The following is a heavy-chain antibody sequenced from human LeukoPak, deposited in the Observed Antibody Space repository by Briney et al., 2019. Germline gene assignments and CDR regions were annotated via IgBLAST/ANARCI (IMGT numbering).Heavy chain of an antibody. D-gene: IGHD3-16*01. CDR3: TRDPTYYDYVWGVIFDY. CDR2: IRSKAYGGTT. J-gene: IGHJ4*02. Sequence: PGGSLRLSCTAPGFTFGDYAMSWFRQAPGKGLEWVGFIRSKAYGGTTEYAASVKGRFTISRDDSKSIAYLQMNSLKTEDTAVYYCTRDPTYYDYVWGVIFDYWGQGTLVTVSS. V-gene: IGHV3-49*03. CDR1: GFTFGDYA.